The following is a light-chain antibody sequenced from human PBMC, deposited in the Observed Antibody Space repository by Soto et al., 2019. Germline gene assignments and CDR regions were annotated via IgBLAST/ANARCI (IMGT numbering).Light chain of an antibody. V-gene: IGKV3-20*01. CDR3: QQYGSSPGT. Sequence: EIVLTQSPATLSLSPGERATLSCRASQSFSSSYLAWYQQKPGQAPRLLIYGASSRATGIPDRFSGSGSGTDFTLTISGLEPEDFAVYYCQQYGSSPGTFGQGTRLEIK. CDR2: GAS. CDR1: QSFSSSY. J-gene: IGKJ5*01.